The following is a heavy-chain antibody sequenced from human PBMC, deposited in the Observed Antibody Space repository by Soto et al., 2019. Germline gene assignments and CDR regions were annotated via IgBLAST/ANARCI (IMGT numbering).Heavy chain of an antibody. CDR1: GFTFSSYG. V-gene: IGHV3-30*03. D-gene: IGHD4-17*01. CDR3: ARDPSSGDYVHLYFDL. Sequence: QVQLVESGGGVVQPGRSLRLSCVASGFTFSSYGMHWVRQAPGKGLEWVAVISYDGSNKYYADSVKGRVTISRDNSKNTRYLQMNSLRAEDTAVYYCARDPSSGDYVHLYFDLWGRGTLVTVSS. J-gene: IGHJ2*01. CDR2: ISYDGSNK.